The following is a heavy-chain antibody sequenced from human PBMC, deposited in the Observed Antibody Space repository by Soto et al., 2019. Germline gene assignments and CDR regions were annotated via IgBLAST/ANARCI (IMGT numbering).Heavy chain of an antibody. D-gene: IGHD3-10*01. CDR1: GFTVSNSW. J-gene: IGHJ5*02. CDR2: INSAGRGT. V-gene: IGHV3-74*01. Sequence: EVQLVESGGGLVQPGGSLRLSCAASGFTVSNSWMHWVRQVPGKGLMWVSRINSAGRGTNYADSVKGRFTISKDNVNNMVNLQMNSLTVEDTAIYYGVKDEYGAGSYDPWGQGTLVTVSS. CDR3: VKDEYGAGSYDP.